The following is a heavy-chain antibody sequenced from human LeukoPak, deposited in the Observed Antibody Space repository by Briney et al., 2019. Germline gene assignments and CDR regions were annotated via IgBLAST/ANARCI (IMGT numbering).Heavy chain of an antibody. CDR2: INHSGST. CDR1: GGSFSGYY. CDR3: ASKGWLLGPQYYFDY. V-gene: IGHV4-34*01. Sequence: SETLSLTCAVYGGSFSGYYWSWIRQPPGKGLEWIGEINHSGSTNYNPSLKSRVTISVDTSKNQFSLELSSVTAADTAVYYCASKGWLLGPQYYFDYWGQGTLVTVSS. D-gene: IGHD2-15*01. J-gene: IGHJ4*02.